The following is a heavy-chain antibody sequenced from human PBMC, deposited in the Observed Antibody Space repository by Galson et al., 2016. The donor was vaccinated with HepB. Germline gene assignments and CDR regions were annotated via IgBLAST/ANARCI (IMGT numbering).Heavy chain of an antibody. V-gene: IGHV3-21*01. Sequence: SLRLSCAASGFTFSSYSMNWVRQAPGKGLEWVSSISSSSSYIYYADSVKGRFTSSRDNAKNSLYLQMNSLRAEDTAVYYCARASGYNWNYLMIFNYFDYWGQGTLVTVSS. CDR1: GFTFSSYS. D-gene: IGHD1-7*01. CDR2: ISSSSSYI. J-gene: IGHJ4*02. CDR3: ARASGYNWNYLMIFNYFDY.